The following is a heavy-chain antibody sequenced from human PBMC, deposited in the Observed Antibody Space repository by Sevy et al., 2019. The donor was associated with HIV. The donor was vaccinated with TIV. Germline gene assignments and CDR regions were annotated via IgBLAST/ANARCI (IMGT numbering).Heavy chain of an antibody. V-gene: IGHV3-48*01. CDR2: ISGSSNTK. CDR3: ARDPEQLVGNYFDY. D-gene: IGHD6-13*01. CDR1: GFTFSSYS. J-gene: IGHJ4*02. Sequence: ESLKISCAASGFTFSSYSMNWVRQAPGKGLEWVSYISGSSNTKYYADSVKGRFTISRDNAKNSLYLQMNSLRAEDTAVYYCARDPEQLVGNYFDYWGQGTPVTVSS.